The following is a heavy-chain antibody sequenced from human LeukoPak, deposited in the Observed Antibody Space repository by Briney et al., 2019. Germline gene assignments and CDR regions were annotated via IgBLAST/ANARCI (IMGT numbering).Heavy chain of an antibody. CDR3: ARSYQWLNSYFDY. Sequence: ASVKVSCKASGYTFTGYYMHWVRQAPGQGLEWMGWISAYNGNTNYAQRLQGRVTMTTDTSTSTAYMELRSLRSDDTAVYYCARSYQWLNSYFDYWGQGTLVTVSS. J-gene: IGHJ4*02. D-gene: IGHD3-22*01. CDR1: GYTFTGYY. V-gene: IGHV1-18*04. CDR2: ISAYNGNT.